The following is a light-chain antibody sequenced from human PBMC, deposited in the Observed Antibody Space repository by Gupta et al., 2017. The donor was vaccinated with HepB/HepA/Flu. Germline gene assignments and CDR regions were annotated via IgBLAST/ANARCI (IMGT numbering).Light chain of an antibody. CDR1: SSNIGAGYD. Sequence: QSLLTPPPSLSGAPGQRVTISCTGSSSNIGAGYDVHWYQQLPGTAPKLLIYGNSNRPSGVPDRFSGSKSGTSASLAITGLQAEDEADYYCQSYDSSLSGWVFGGGTKLTVL. J-gene: IGLJ3*02. V-gene: IGLV1-40*01. CDR3: QSYDSSLSGWV. CDR2: GNS.